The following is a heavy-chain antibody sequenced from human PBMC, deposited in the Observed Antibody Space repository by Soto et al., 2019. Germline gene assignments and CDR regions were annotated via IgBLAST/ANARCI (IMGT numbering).Heavy chain of an antibody. CDR3: VRRVSGNYAY. CDR1: GFTFSSYD. J-gene: IGHJ4*02. D-gene: IGHD1-7*01. V-gene: IGHV3-64*01. Sequence: EVQLAESGGGMVQPGGSLRLSCVASGFTFSSYDMHWVRQAPGKGLEYVSSISSNGGTTYYGNSMKGRFTISRDNSKNTLYLQMGSLRAEDMAVYYCVRRVSGNYAYWGQGTLVTVSS. CDR2: ISSNGGTT.